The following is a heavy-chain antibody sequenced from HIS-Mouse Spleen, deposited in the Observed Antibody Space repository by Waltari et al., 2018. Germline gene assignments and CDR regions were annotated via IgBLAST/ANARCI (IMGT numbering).Heavy chain of an antibody. D-gene: IGHD3-3*01. CDR2: IYYSGHP. CDR1: GGSISSGGYY. J-gene: IGHJ5*02. Sequence: QVQLQESGPGLVKPSQTLSLTCTVSGGSISSGGYYWSWIRQHPGKGLEWIGYIYYSGHPHSSPALKSQVTISVDTSKNQLSLKLGSVTAADTAVYYCARSPYYDFWSGYSYNWFDPWGQGTLVTVSS. V-gene: IGHV4-31*01. CDR3: ARSPYYDFWSGYSYNWFDP.